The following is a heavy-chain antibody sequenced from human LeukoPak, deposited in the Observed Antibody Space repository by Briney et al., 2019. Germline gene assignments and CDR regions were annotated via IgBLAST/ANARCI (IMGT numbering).Heavy chain of an antibody. V-gene: IGHV3-72*01. CDR2: SRNKPNRYTT. CDR3: SRDVSGYRHDSRRAFDI. J-gene: IGHJ3*02. D-gene: IGHD5-18*01. CDR1: GFTLSDHY. Sequence: GGSLRLSCAASGFTLSDHYMDWVRQAPGKGLEWIGRSRNKPNRYTTEYAAYVKGRFTISKDDSKNSLYLQMNSLKTEDTAVYYCSRDVSGYRHDSRRAFDIWAQGTLVTVSS.